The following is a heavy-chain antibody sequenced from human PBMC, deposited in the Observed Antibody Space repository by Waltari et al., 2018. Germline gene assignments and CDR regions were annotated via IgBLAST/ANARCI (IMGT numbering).Heavy chain of an antibody. CDR3: TSTPLAGY. CDR2: IRSKANSYAT. D-gene: IGHD3-16*01. J-gene: IGHJ4*02. V-gene: IGHV3-73*01. CDR1: GFTFSGST. Sequence: EVQLAESGGGLVQLGGSLKLPCAASGFTFSGSTIYWVRQGSGKGLEWVGRIRSKANSYATAYAASVKGRFTISRDDSKNTAYLQMNSLKTEDTAVYYCTSTPLAGYWGQGSLVTVSS.